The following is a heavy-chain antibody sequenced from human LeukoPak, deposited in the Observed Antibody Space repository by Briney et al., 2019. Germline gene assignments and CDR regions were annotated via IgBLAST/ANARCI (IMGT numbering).Heavy chain of an antibody. CDR3: AKDFGRNLGGPGY. V-gene: IGHV3-23*01. Sequence: GGSLRLSCAASGFTFSTYTMAWVRQAPGGGPEWVSGISDNGGRTYYADSVKGRFAISRDDSKSTLYLQMNSLRGEDTAVYYCAKDFGRNLGGPGYWGQGTLVTVSS. CDR2: ISDNGGRT. CDR1: GFTFSTYT. D-gene: IGHD1-14*01. J-gene: IGHJ4*02.